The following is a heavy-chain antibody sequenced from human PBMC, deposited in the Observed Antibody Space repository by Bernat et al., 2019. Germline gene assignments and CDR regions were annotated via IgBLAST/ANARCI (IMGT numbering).Heavy chain of an antibody. CDR1: GGTFSSYA. D-gene: IGHD1-26*01. J-gene: IGHJ6*02. V-gene: IGHV1-69*01. CDR2: IIPIFGTA. CDR3: ARGVGATPYYYYYGMDV. Sequence: QVQLVQSGAEVKKPGSSVKVSCKASGGTFSSYAISWVRQAPGQGLEWMGGIIPIFGTANYAQKFQGRDRITANESTSTAYMGLRSMGSEDTAVYYCARGVGATPYYYYYGMDVWGQGTTVTVSS.